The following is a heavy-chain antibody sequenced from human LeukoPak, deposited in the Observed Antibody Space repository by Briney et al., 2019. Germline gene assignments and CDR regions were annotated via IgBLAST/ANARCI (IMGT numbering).Heavy chain of an antibody. CDR2: TGGSDDNT. Sequence: PGGSLRLSCEGSGFSVNGYVMSWVRQAPGKGLEWIAVTGGSDDNTNYDASVKGRFTITSNNSENRLFLQMKSLRRADSALYYCTKDLMTGFSSGWYFAYWGQGTLVTVSS. V-gene: IGHV3-23*01. CDR3: TKDLMTGFSSGWYFAY. D-gene: IGHD6-19*01. CDR1: GFSVNGYV. J-gene: IGHJ4*02.